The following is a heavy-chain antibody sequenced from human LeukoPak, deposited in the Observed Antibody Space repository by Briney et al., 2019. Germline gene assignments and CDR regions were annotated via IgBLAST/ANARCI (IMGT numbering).Heavy chain of an antibody. V-gene: IGHV1-46*01. CDR3: AREGRYYYGDYSYYYYYGMDV. Sequence: ASVKVSCTASGYTFTSYYMHWVRQAPGQGLEWMGIINPSGGSTSYAQKFQGRVTMTTDTSTSTAYMELRSLRSDDTAVYYCAREGRYYYGDYSYYYYYGMDVWGQGTTVTVSS. CDR2: INPSGGST. J-gene: IGHJ6*02. CDR1: GYTFTSYY. D-gene: IGHD4-17*01.